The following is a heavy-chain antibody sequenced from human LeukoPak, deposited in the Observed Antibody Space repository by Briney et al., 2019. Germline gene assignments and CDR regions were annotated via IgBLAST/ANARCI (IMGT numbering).Heavy chain of an antibody. D-gene: IGHD2-15*01. CDR2: IYYSGST. CDR3: ARVARPPKIVVVVAATGFDY. CDR1: GGSISSSSYY. V-gene: IGHV4-39*01. J-gene: IGHJ4*02. Sequence: SETLSLTCTVSGGSISSSSYYWGWIRPPPGKGLEWIGSIYYSGSTYYNPSLKSRVTISVDTSKNQFSLKLSSVTAADTAVYYCARVARPPKIVVVVAATGFDYWGQGTLVTVSS.